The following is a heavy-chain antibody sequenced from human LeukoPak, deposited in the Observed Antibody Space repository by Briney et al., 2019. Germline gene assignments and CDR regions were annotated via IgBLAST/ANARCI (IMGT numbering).Heavy chain of an antibody. D-gene: IGHD3-22*01. CDR2: INHSGST. CDR1: GGSFSGYY. Sequence: SETLSLTCAVYGGSFSGYYWSWIRQPPGKGLEWIGEINHSGSTNYNPSLKSRVTISVDTSKNQFSLKLSSVTAADTAVYYCARVYDSSGYYQPYYYYYYMDVWGKGTTVTVSS. CDR3: ARVYDSSGYYQPYYYYYYMDV. J-gene: IGHJ6*03. V-gene: IGHV4-34*01.